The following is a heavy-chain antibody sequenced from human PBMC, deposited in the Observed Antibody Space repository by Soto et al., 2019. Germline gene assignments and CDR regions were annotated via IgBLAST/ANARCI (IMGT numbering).Heavy chain of an antibody. Sequence: LRLSCVASGFAFSTYGMSWVRQAPGQGLEWVSAINAGGRSAYYADSVKGRFIISRDNSKNTLFLQMNSLRAEDTAVYYCAKDRGCSSATCYQADWGQGSLVTVSS. CDR2: INAGGRSA. J-gene: IGHJ4*02. CDR3: AKDRGCSSATCYQAD. D-gene: IGHD2-2*01. V-gene: IGHV3-23*01. CDR1: GFAFSTYG.